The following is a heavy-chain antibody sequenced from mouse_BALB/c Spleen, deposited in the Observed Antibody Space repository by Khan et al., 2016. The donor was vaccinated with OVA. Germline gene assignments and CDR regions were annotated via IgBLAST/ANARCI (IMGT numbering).Heavy chain of an antibody. V-gene: IGHV1-87*01. CDR2: IYPGDGAS. D-gene: IGHD2-3*01. Sequence: QVQLKQSGAELARPGASVKLSCKASGYTFTSYWMQWVKQRPGQGLEWIGAIYPGDGASRYKQKFKGKATLTADKSSSTAYMQLSSLASEDSAVYYCASSDDGYYAWFAYWGQETLVTVSA. J-gene: IGHJ3*01. CDR1: GYTFTSYW. CDR3: ASSDDGYYAWFAY.